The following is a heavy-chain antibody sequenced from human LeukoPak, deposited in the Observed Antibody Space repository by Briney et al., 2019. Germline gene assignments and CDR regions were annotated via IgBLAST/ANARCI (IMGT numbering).Heavy chain of an antibody. V-gene: IGHV3-21*01. CDR3: ARDSKWSGDDY. D-gene: IGHD3-3*01. CDR2: ISSSSSYI. CDR1: GFTFSSYS. Sequence: GGSLRLSCAASGFTFSSYSMNWVRQAPGKGLEWVSSISSSSSYIYYADSVKGRFTISRDNAKNSLYLQMNSLRAEDTAVYYCARDSKWSGDDYWGQGTLVTVSS. J-gene: IGHJ4*02.